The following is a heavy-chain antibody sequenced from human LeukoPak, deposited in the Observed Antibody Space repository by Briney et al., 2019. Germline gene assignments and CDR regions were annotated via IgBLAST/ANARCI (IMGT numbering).Heavy chain of an antibody. Sequence: ASVKVSCKASGYAFTAYYLHWVRQAPGQGLEWMGWINSNSGDTDSAQKFQGRLTLTRDTSSTTAYMELTGLTSDDTAVYYCAAAPIEMQQRGFDYWGQGTLVTVSS. D-gene: IGHD5-24*01. CDR1: GYAFTAYY. J-gene: IGHJ4*02. CDR2: INSNSGDT. V-gene: IGHV1-2*02. CDR3: AAAPIEMQQRGFDY.